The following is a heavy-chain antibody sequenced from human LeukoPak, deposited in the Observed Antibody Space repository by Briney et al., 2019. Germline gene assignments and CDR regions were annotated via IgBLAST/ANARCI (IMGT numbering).Heavy chain of an antibody. D-gene: IGHD2-2*01. CDR1: GGTFSSYA. V-gene: IGHV1-69*04. CDR2: IIPILGIA. CDR3: ARDQGGDIVVVPAAALDNWFDP. J-gene: IGHJ5*02. Sequence: GASVKVSCKASGGTFSSYAISWVRQAPGQGLEWMGRIIPILGIANYAQKFQGRVTITADKSTSTAYMELSSLRSEDTAVYYCARDQGGDIVVVPAAALDNWFDPWGQGTLVTVSS.